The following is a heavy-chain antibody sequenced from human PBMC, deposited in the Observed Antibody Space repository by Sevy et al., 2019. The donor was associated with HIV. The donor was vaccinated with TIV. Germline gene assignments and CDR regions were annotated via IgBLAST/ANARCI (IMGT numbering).Heavy chain of an antibody. CDR2: IYSGGST. CDR3: ARDARLDYGGNSRYYYYYMDV. CDR1: GFTVSSNY. Sequence: GGSLRLTCAASGFTVSSNYMSWVRQAPGKGLEWVSVIYSGGSTYYADSVKGRFTISRDNSKNTLYLQMNSLRAEDTAVYYCARDARLDYGGNSRYYYYYMDVWGKWTTVTVSS. J-gene: IGHJ6*03. V-gene: IGHV3-53*01. D-gene: IGHD4-17*01.